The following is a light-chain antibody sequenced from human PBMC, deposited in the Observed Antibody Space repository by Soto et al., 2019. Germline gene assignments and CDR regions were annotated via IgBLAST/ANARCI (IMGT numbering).Light chain of an antibody. J-gene: IGKJ2*01. CDR1: HSVSSNY. CDR2: GAA. Sequence: EIVLTQSPGPLSLSPGERATLSCRASHSVSSNYLAWYQQKPGQSPKLLIYGAAGRATGIPDRFSGSGSGTDFTLTISRLEPEDFAVYYCHQYSNSPYTFGQGTKLEIK. CDR3: HQYSNSPYT. V-gene: IGKV3-20*01.